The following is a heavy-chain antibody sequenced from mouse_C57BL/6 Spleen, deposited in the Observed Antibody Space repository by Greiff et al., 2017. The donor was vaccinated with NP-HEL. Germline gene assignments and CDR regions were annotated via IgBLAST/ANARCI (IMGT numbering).Heavy chain of an antibody. J-gene: IGHJ3*01. D-gene: IGHD4-1*01. CDR1: GFTFSSYA. V-gene: IGHV5-9-1*02. Sequence: EVKLMESGEGLVKPGGSLKLSCAASGFTFSSYAMSWVRQTPEKRLEWVAYISSGGDYIYYADTVKGRFTISRDNARNTLYLQMSSLKSEDTAMYYCTRDGNNGWDEAYWGQGTLVTVSA. CDR2: ISSGGDYI. CDR3: TRDGNNGWDEAY.